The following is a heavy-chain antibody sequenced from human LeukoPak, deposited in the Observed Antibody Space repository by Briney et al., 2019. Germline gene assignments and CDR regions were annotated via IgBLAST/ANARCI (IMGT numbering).Heavy chain of an antibody. CDR3: ARVYCSGGSCYFDY. V-gene: IGHV4-4*07. D-gene: IGHD2-15*01. CDR2: INTSGSN. CDR1: GGSISSYY. J-gene: IGHJ4*02. Sequence: PSETLSLTCTVSGGSISSYYWSWIRQPAGKGLEWIGRINTSGSNNYNPSLKSRVTISVDKSMNQFSLKLSSVTAADTAVYYCARVYCSGGSCYFDYWGQGTLVSVS.